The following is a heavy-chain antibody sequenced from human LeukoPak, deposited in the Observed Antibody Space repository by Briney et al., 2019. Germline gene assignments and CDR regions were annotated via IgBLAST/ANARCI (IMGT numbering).Heavy chain of an antibody. Sequence: SETLSLTCTVSGGSLSSGDYYWSWIRQPPGKGLEWIGYIYYSGSTYYNPSLKSRVTISVDTSKNQFSLKLSSVTAADTAVYYCARVRSQPSIVVVPGGAHKMDVWGKGTTVTVSS. CDR1: GGSLSSGDYY. J-gene: IGHJ6*04. CDR2: IYYSGST. V-gene: IGHV4-30-4*08. D-gene: IGHD2-2*01. CDR3: ARVRSQPSIVVVPGGAHKMDV.